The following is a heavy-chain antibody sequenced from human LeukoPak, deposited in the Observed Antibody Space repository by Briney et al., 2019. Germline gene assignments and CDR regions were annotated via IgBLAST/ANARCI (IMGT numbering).Heavy chain of an antibody. V-gene: IGHV4-34*01. Sequence: PSETLSLTCAVYGGSFSGYYWSWIRQPPGKGLEWIGEINHSGSTNYNPSLKSRVTISVDTSKNQFSLTLSSVTAADTAVYYCATTENSSGWFGCWGQGALVTVSS. CDR1: GGSFSGYY. D-gene: IGHD6-19*01. J-gene: IGHJ4*02. CDR2: INHSGST. CDR3: ATTENSSGWFGC.